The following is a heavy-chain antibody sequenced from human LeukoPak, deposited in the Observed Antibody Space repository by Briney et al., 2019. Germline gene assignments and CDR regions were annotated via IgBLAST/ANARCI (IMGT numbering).Heavy chain of an antibody. Sequence: GGSLRLSCATSGFTFSSYSMNWVRQAPGKGLEWVSSISSSSSYIYYADSVKGRFTISRDNAKNSLYLQMNSLRAEDTAVYYCASLVVLHGMDVWGQGTTVAVSS. D-gene: IGHD2-15*01. CDR2: ISSSSSYI. CDR1: GFTFSSYS. CDR3: ASLVVLHGMDV. J-gene: IGHJ6*02. V-gene: IGHV3-21*01.